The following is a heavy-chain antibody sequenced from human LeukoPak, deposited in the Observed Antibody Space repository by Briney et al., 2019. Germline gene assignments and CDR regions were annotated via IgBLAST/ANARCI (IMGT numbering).Heavy chain of an antibody. Sequence: SVKVSCKASGGTFSSYAISWVRQAPGQGLEWMGRIIPILGIANYAQKSQGRVTITADKSTSTAYMELSSLRSEDTAVYYCATEGQLVTRASLGYWGQGTLVTVSS. CDR2: IIPILGIA. V-gene: IGHV1-69*04. CDR1: GGTFSSYA. J-gene: IGHJ4*02. CDR3: ATEGQLVTRASLGY. D-gene: IGHD6-6*01.